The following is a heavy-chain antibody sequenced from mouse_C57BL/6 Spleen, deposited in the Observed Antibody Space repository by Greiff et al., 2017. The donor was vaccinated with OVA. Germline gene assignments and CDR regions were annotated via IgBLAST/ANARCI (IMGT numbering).Heavy chain of an antibody. J-gene: IGHJ2*01. CDR2: IDPSDSYT. D-gene: IGHD4-1*01. Sequence: QVQLQQPGAELVKPGASVKLSCKASGYTFTSYWMQWVKQRPGQGLEWIGEIDPSDSYTNYNQKFKGKATLTVDTSSSTAYMQLSSLTSEDSAVYYCARGLVTGTFDHWGQGTTLTVSS. CDR1: GYTFTSYW. CDR3: ARGLVTGTFDH. V-gene: IGHV1-50*01.